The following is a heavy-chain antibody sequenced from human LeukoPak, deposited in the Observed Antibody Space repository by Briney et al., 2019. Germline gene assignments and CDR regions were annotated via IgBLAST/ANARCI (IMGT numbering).Heavy chain of an antibody. Sequence: PSETLSLTCTVSGGSISSYYWSWLRQPPGKGLEWIGYIYYSGSTNYNPSLKSRVTISVDTSKNQFSLKLSSVTAADTAVYYCARVGRWLQLQYWGQGTLVTVSS. V-gene: IGHV4-59*01. CDR3: ARVGRWLQLQY. J-gene: IGHJ4*02. CDR2: IYYSGST. D-gene: IGHD5-24*01. CDR1: GGSISSYY.